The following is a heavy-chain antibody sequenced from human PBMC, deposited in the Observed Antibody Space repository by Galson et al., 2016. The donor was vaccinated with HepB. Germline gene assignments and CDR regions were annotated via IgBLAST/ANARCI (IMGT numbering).Heavy chain of an antibody. D-gene: IGHD1-14*01. V-gene: IGHV3-23*01. CDR3: AKGPTGSYYYGMDV. CDR1: GFTFGSYA. CDR2: IGGRGGSI. Sequence: SLRLSCAASGFTFGSYAMTWVRPAPGKGLEWVSGIGGRGGSINYADSVKGRFTISRDNPKNTLYLQMNSLRAEDTAVYYCAKGPTGSYYYGMDVWGQGTTVTVSS. J-gene: IGHJ6*02.